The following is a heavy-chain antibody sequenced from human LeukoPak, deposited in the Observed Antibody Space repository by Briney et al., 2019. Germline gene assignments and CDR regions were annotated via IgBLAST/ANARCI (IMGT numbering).Heavy chain of an antibody. Sequence: PGGSLRLSCAASGFTFSSYSMNWVRQAPGKGLEWVSYISSSSSTIYYADFVKGRFTISRDNAKNSLYLQMNSLRAEDTAVYYCARELTGYIHYYGMDVWGQGTTVTVSS. CDR2: ISSSSSTI. CDR1: GFTFSSYS. V-gene: IGHV3-48*04. J-gene: IGHJ6*02. CDR3: ARELTGYIHYYGMDV. D-gene: IGHD1-14*01.